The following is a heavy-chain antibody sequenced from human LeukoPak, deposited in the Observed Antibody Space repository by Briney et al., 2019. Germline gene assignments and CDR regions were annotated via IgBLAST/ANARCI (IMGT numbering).Heavy chain of an antibody. CDR2: IEKDGSRK. J-gene: IGHJ4*02. Sequence: GGSLRLSCAASGFTFSSYWMSWVRQAPGKGLEWVANIEKDGSRKNYVDSVKGRFTISRDNAENSLYLQMSSLRVEDTAMYYCARSLWPEDYWSQGTLVTVSS. CDR3: ARSLWPEDY. D-gene: IGHD1-14*01. CDR1: GFTFSSYW. V-gene: IGHV3-7*01.